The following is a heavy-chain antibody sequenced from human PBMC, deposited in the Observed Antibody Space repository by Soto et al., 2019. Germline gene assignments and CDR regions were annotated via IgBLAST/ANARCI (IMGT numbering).Heavy chain of an antibody. V-gene: IGHV4-59*01. CDR3: ARIAASRRKNSGYEAHRYYGMDV. D-gene: IGHD5-12*01. Sequence: PSETLSLTCTVSGGSISSYYWSWIRQPPGKGLEWIGYIYYSGSTNYNPSLKSRVTISVDTSKNQFSLKLSSVTAADTAVYYCARIAASRRKNSGYEAHRYYGMDVWGQGTTVTVSS. CDR1: GGSISSYY. CDR2: IYYSGST. J-gene: IGHJ6*02.